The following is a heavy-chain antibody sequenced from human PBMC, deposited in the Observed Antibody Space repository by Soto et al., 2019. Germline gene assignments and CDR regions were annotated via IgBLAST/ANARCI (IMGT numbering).Heavy chain of an antibody. J-gene: IGHJ6*03. CDR2: INPNSGVT. CDR3: ARESGGATATLDYYYFYMDV. D-gene: IGHD5-12*01. V-gene: IGHV1-2*04. Sequence: QVQLVQSGAEVKKPGASVTVSCRASGDTFTGYYRHWVRQAPGPGLEWMGWINPNSGVTKYAQKFQGWVTMTRDTSIRTVYMQLSRLRSDDTAVYYCARESGGATATLDYYYFYMDVWGTGTTVTVSS. CDR1: GDTFTGYY.